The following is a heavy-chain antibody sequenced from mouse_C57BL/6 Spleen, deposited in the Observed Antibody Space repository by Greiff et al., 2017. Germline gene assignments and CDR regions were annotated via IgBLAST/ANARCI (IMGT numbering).Heavy chain of an antibody. CDR2: IRLKSDNYAT. V-gene: IGHV6-3*01. CDR1: GFTFSNYW. J-gene: IGHJ1*03. Sequence: DVQLVESGGGLVQPGGSMKLSCVASGFTFSNYWMNWVRQSPEKGLEWVAQIRLKSDNYATHYAESVKGRFTISRDDSKSSVYLQMNNLRAEDTGIYYCTNSGGPYWYFDVWGTGTTVTVSS. CDR3: TNSGGPYWYFDV.